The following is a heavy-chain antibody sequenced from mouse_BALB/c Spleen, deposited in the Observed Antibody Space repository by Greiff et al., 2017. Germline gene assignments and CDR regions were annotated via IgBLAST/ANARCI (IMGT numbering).Heavy chain of an antibody. J-gene: IGHJ2*01. V-gene: IGHV1-9*01. Sequence: VQLQQPGAELMKPGASVKISCKATGYTFSSYWIEWVKQRPGHGLEWIGEILPGSCSTNYNEKFKGKATFTADTSSNTAYMQLSSLTSEDSAVYYCAKGGTQDYWGQGTTLTVSS. CDR3: AKGGTQDY. CDR1: GYTFSSYW. D-gene: IGHD3-3*01. CDR2: ILPGSCST.